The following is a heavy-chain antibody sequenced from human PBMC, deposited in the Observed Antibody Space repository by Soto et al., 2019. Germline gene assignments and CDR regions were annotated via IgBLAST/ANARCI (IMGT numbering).Heavy chain of an antibody. V-gene: IGHV1-69*01. J-gene: IGHJ6*02. CDR1: GGTFSSYA. CDR3: ARDRRAARRYVSCYGMDV. D-gene: IGHD6-6*01. CDR2: IIPIFGTA. Sequence: QVQLVQSGAEVKKPGSSVKVSCKASGGTFSSYAISWVRQAPGQGLEWMGGIIPIFGTANYAQKFQGRVTITADESTSTAYMELSSLRSEDTAVYYCARDRRAARRYVSCYGMDVWGQGTTVTVSS.